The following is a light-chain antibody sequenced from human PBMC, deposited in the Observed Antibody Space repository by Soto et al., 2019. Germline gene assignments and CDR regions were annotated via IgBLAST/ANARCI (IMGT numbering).Light chain of an antibody. J-gene: IGKJ2*01. CDR1: QGISIY. CDR2: AAS. V-gene: IGKV1-27*01. Sequence: DIQMTQSPSSLSASVGDRVTITCRASQGISIYLAWYQQKPGKVPKLLIYAASTLQSGVPSRFSGSGSGTDFTLTISSLQPEHVATYYCQKYISAPHTFGQGTMVDIK. CDR3: QKYISAPHT.